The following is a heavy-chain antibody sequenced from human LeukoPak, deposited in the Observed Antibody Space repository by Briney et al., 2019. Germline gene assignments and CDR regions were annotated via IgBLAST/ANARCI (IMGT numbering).Heavy chain of an antibody. J-gene: IGHJ4*02. CDR1: GFTFVSHW. D-gene: IGHD3-10*01. V-gene: IGHV3-7*03. CDR2: INQDGSER. CDR3: ARVLWFGELLVDY. Sequence: GGSLRLSCVASGFTFVSHWMTWVRQAPGKGLEWVANINQDGSERYYVDSVKGRFTISRDNSKNTLYLQMNSLRAEDTAVYYCARVLWFGELLVDYWGQGTLVTVSS.